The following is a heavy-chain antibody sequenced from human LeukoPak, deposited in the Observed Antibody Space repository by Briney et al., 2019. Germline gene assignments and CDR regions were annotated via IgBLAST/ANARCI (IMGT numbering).Heavy chain of an antibody. CDR2: ISPSGST. CDR3: ERYPQGYDSSGFRFHY. Sequence: SETLSLICTVSGGSVSRGSYYWSWIRQPPGKGLEWIGRISPSGSTNYNPSLKSRVTMSLDTSTNQFSMKLSSVTAADTAVYYCERYPQGYDSSGFRFHYWGQGTLVTVSS. J-gene: IGHJ4*02. D-gene: IGHD3-22*01. V-gene: IGHV4-61*01. CDR1: GGSVSRGSYY.